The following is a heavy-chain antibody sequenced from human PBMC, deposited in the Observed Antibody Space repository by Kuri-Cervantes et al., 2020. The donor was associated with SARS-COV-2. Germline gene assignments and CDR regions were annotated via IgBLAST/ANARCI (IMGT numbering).Heavy chain of an antibody. CDR2: INHSGST. J-gene: IGHJ2*01. D-gene: IGHD6-19*01. CDR3: ARTYSRGRTVWYFDL. V-gene: IGHV4-34*01. Sequence: GSLRLSCAVYGWSFSGYYWSWIRQPPGKGLEWIGEINHSGSTNYNPSLKSRVTISVDTSKNQFSLKLSSVTAADTAVYYCARTYSRGRTVWYFDLWGRGTLVTVSS. CDR1: GWSFSGYY.